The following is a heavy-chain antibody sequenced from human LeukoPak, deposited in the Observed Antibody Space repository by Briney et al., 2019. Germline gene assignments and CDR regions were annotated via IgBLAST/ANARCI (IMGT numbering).Heavy chain of an antibody. CDR1: GFTFSDYY. D-gene: IGHD3-3*01. V-gene: IGHV3-11*04. Sequence: PGGSLRLSCAASGFTFSDYYMSWLRQAPGKGLEWVSYISSSGSTIYYADSVKGRFTISRDNAKNSLYLQMNSLRAEDTAVYYCARDCTGITIFGVVSWFDPWGQGTLVTVSS. CDR3: ARDCTGITIFGVVSWFDP. CDR2: ISSSGSTI. J-gene: IGHJ5*02.